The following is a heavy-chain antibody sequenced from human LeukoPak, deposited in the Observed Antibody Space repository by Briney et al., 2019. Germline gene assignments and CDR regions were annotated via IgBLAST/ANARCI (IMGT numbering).Heavy chain of an antibody. Sequence: GGSLSLSCAASGFTFSSYWMHWVRQAPGKGLVWVSRINSDGSSTSYADSVKGRFTISRDNSKNTLYLQMNSLRAEDTAVYYCARFYANEWALPHWGQGTLVTASS. CDR1: GFTFSSYW. D-gene: IGHD1-26*01. V-gene: IGHV3-74*01. CDR2: INSDGSST. CDR3: ARFYANEWALPH. J-gene: IGHJ4*02.